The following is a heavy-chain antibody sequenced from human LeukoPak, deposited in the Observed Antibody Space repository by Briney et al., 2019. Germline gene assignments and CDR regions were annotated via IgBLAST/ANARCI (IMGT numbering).Heavy chain of an antibody. J-gene: IGHJ4*02. Sequence: NPGGSLRLSCAASGFTFSSYSMSWVRQAPGKGLEWVSSISSSSSYIYYADSVKGRFTISRDNAKNSLYLQMNSLRAEDTAVYYCARVRSSWYYFDYWGQGTLVTVSS. CDR1: GFTFSSYS. CDR2: ISSSSSYI. CDR3: ARVRSSWYYFDY. D-gene: IGHD6-13*01. V-gene: IGHV3-21*01.